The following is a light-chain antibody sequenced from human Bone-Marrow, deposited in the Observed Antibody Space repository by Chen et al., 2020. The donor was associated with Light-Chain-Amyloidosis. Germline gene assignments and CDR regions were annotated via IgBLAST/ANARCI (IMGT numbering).Light chain of an antibody. J-gene: IGLJ1*01. Sequence: QSALPQPASVSGSPGQSLTISCTGTSSDVGGDTHVSWYQQHPDKAPKLMIYEVTNRPSWVPDLFSGSKSDNTASLTISGLQTEDEADYFCSSYTITNTLVFGSGTRVTVL. CDR2: EVT. CDR3: SSYTITNTLV. V-gene: IGLV2-14*01. CDR1: SSDVGGDTH.